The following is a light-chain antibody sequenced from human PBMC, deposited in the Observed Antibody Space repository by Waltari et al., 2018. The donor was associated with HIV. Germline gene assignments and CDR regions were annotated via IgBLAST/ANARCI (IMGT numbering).Light chain of an antibody. V-gene: IGLV2-23*02. CDR1: SSAVGSYNL. CDR2: EVS. J-gene: IGLJ2*01. CDR3: CSYAGSSTLV. Sequence: QSALTQPASVSGSPGQSITISCTGPSSAVGSYNLVSWYQHHPGKAPKLMIYEVSKRPSGVSNRFSGSKSGNTASLTISGLQAEDEADYYCCSYAGSSTLVFGGGTKLTVL.